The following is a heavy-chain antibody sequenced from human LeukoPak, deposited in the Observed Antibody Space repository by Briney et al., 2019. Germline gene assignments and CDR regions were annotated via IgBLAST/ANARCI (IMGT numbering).Heavy chain of an antibody. CDR3: ATLLLGVGGDY. Sequence: GGSLRLSCVASGFTFSSYGMHWVRQAPGKGLEWVAMISYDGSEKYYAESVKGRFTISRDNSKNTLYLQMNSLRDEDTAMYSCATLLLGVGGDYWGQGTLVTVSS. CDR1: GFTFSSYG. D-gene: IGHD2-15*01. V-gene: IGHV3-30*03. J-gene: IGHJ4*02. CDR2: ISYDGSEK.